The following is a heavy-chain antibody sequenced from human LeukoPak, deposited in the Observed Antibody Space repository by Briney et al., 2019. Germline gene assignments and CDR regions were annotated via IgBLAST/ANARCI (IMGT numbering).Heavy chain of an antibody. V-gene: IGHV3-21*01. J-gene: IGHJ4*02. Sequence: GGSLRLSCAASGFTFSDYSMNWVRQAPGKGLEWVSFISGRGSYIYYVESVKGRSTISRDNAKNSVYLEMHRLRAEDTAVYYCAAYDRSGYVDYWGQGTLVTVSS. CDR1: GFTFSDYS. D-gene: IGHD3-22*01. CDR3: AAYDRSGYVDY. CDR2: ISGRGSYI.